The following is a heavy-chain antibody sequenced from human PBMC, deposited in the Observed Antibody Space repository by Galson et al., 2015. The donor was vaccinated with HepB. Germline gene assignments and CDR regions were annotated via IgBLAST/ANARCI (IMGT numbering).Heavy chain of an antibody. D-gene: IGHD3-22*01. CDR2: INPRGGST. V-gene: IGHV1-46*03. Sequence: SVKVSCKASGYTFINYYIHWVRQAPGQGLEWMGIINPRGGSTNYAQKIQGRVTMTRDTSTSTVYMELSSLRSEDTAVYCCTREQMRVDHYDSSGYYFDWGQGTLVIVSS. J-gene: IGHJ4*02. CDR3: TREQMRVDHYDSSGYYFD. CDR1: GYTFINYY.